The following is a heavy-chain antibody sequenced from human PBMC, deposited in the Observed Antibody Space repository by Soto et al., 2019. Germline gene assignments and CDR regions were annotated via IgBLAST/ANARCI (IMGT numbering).Heavy chain of an antibody. Sequence: EVQLVESGGGLVQPGGSLRLSCAASGLTFSSNWMSWVRQAPGRGLECVANIKQDGNEKYYVDSVKGRFTISRDNAKNSLYLQMNSLRAEDTAVYYCARVVGAPNWFDPWGQGTLVTVSP. V-gene: IGHV3-7*04. CDR2: IKQDGNEK. CDR3: ARVVGAPNWFDP. J-gene: IGHJ5*02. D-gene: IGHD1-26*01. CDR1: GLTFSSNW.